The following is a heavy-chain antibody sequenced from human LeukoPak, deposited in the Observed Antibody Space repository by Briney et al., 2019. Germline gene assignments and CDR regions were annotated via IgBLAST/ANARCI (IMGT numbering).Heavy chain of an antibody. CDR1: GFTFDDYA. V-gene: IGHV3-9*03. J-gene: IGHJ3*02. Sequence: GGSLRLSCAASGFTFDDYAMHWVRHAPGKGLEWVSAISWNSGSIGYADSVKGRFTISRDNAKNSLYLQMNSLRAEDMALYYCAKDLEVGATTTSAFDIWGQGTMVTVSS. CDR2: ISWNSGSI. D-gene: IGHD1-26*01. CDR3: AKDLEVGATTTSAFDI.